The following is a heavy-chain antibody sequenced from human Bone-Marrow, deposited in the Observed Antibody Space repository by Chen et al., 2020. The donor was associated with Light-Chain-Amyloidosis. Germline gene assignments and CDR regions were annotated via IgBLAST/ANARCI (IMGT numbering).Heavy chain of an antibody. CDR2: IGQAGNEK. J-gene: IGHJ3*02. Sequence: EVQLVESGGGLVQPGGSLRLSCAASGLPFSDYWMNWVRQAPGKGVEWVANIGQAGNEKYYVDSVNDRFTISRDNAKRSLYLQMDSLRADDTAVYYCARSPTVATQAFDIWGQGTMVIVS. V-gene: IGHV3-7*01. CDR1: GLPFSDYW. CDR3: ARSPTVATQAFDI. D-gene: IGHD5-12*01.